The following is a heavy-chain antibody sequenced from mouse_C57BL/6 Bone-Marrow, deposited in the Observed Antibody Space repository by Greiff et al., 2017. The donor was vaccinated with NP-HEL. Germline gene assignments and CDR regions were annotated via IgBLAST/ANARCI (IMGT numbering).Heavy chain of an antibody. J-gene: IGHJ1*03. V-gene: IGHV1-64*01. CDR1: GYTFTSYW. CDR2: IHPNSGST. D-gene: IGHD1-1*01. CDR3: VITTVVASPWYFDV. Sequence: QVQLQRPGAELVKPGASVKLSCKASGYTFTSYWMHWVKQRPGQGLEWIGMIHPNSGSTNYNEKFKSKATLTVDKSSSTAYMQLSSLTSEDSAVYYCVITTVVASPWYFDVWGTGTTVTVSS.